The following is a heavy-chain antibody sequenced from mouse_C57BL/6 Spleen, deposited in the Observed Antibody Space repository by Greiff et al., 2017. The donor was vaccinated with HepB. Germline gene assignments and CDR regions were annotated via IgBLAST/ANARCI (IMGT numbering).Heavy chain of an antibody. CDR2: IYPRSGNT. J-gene: IGHJ2*01. CDR3: ARYCQFITTVVAPNYFDY. V-gene: IGHV1-81*01. CDR1: GYTFTSYG. D-gene: IGHD1-1*01. Sequence: QVQLQQSGAELARPGASVKLSCKASGYTFTSYGISWVKQRTGQGLEWIGEIYPRSGNTYYNEKFKGKDTLTADKSSSTAYMELRSLTSEDSAVYFCARYCQFITTVVAPNYFDYWGQGTTLTVSS.